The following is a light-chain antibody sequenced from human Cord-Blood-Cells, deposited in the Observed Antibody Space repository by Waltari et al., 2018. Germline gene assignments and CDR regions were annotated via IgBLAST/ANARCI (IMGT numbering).Light chain of an antibody. Sequence: QSALTQPASVSGSPGQSLPSPSTGTSRDVGGYNYVPWYQQHPGKAPKLMIYDGSNRPSGVSNRFSGSKSGNTASLTISGLQAEDEADYYGSSYTSSSTYVFGTGTKVTVL. CDR2: DGS. J-gene: IGLJ1*01. CDR3: SSYTSSSTYV. CDR1: SRDVGGYNY. V-gene: IGLV2-14*01.